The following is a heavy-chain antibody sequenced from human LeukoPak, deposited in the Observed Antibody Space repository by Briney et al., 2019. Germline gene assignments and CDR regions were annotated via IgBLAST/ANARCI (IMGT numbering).Heavy chain of an antibody. CDR1: GFTFSSYW. CDR2: IKQDGSEK. V-gene: IGHV3-7*03. J-gene: IGHJ6*02. D-gene: IGHD3-3*01. Sequence: GGSLRLSCAASGFTFSSYWMSWVRQAPGKGLEWVANIKQDGSEKYYVDSVKGRFTISRDNAKNSLYLQMNSLRAEDTAVYYCARVNFWSGYTYYYYYGMDVWGQGTTVTVSS. CDR3: ARVNFWSGYTYYYYYGMDV.